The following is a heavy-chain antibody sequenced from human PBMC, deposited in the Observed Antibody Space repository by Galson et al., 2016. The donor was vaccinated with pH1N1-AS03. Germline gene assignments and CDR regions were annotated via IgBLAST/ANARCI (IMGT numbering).Heavy chain of an antibody. CDR1: GFTFSWYW. CDR3: AKDGASMRFAMDV. J-gene: IGHJ6*02. Sequence: SLRLSCAASGFTFSWYWMHWVRQAPGKGLVWVSHINTDGSRTRYADSVKGRFSISRDNSDNMVYLQMNNLRPDDSGLYYCAKDGASMRFAMDVWGQGTAVTVSS. V-gene: IGHV3-74*01. D-gene: IGHD2/OR15-2a*01. CDR2: INTDGSRT.